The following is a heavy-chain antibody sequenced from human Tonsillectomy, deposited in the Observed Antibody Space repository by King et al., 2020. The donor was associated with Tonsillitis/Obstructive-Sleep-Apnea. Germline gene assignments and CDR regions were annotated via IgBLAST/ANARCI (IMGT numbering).Heavy chain of an antibody. CDR3: ARSTMFGVVITPLYFDY. D-gene: IGHD3-3*01. J-gene: IGHJ4*02. Sequence: VQLQQWGAGLLKPSEPLSLTCAVYGGSFSGYYWSWIRQPPGKGLEWIGEINHSGSSNYNPSLKSQVTISVDTSKNQFSLNLTSVTEADTAVYYCARSTMFGVVITPLYFDYWGQGNLVTVSS. CDR1: GGSFSGYY. CDR2: INHSGSS. V-gene: IGHV4-34*01.